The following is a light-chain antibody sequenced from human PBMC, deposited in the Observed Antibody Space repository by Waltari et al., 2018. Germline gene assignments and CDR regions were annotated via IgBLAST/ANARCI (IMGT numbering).Light chain of an antibody. J-gene: IGLJ3*02. V-gene: IGLV5-45*03. Sequence: QAVLTQPSSLSASPGVSASLTCTLRSGINVGSYMIYWYQQKPGSPPQYLLKYNSDSDNQQGSGVPSRCSGSKDASANAGILLISGLQSEDEADYYCMIWHSSAWVFGGGTKLTVL. CDR1: SGINVGSYM. CDR2: YNSDSDN. CDR3: MIWHSSAWV.